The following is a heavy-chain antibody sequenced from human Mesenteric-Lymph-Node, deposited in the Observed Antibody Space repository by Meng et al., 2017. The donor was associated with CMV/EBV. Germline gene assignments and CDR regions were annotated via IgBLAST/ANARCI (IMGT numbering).Heavy chain of an antibody. CDR2: IFHGGST. CDR1: VGSIISSVW. V-gene: IGHV4-4*02. D-gene: IGHD2-8*02. CDR3: ARIVITPGGTIDS. Sequence: WAFSVGSIISSVWWSWVRQPPGKGLEWIGEIFHGGSTNYNPSLKSRISISVDKSKNQFSLKLSSVTAADTAIYYCARIVITPGGTIDSWGQGTLVTVSS. J-gene: IGHJ4*02.